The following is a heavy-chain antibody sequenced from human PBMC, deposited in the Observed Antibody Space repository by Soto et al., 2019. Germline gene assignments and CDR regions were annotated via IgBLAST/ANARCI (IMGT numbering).Heavy chain of an antibody. J-gene: IGHJ3*02. D-gene: IGHD2-21*01. V-gene: IGHV5-51*01. CDR3: ARSRGVGMATIPLDAFDI. CDR2: IYPGDSDT. Sequence: GESLKISCKGSGSSFTSYWIGWVRQMPGKGLEWMGIIYPGDSDTRYSPSFQGQVTISADKSISTAYLQWSSLKASDTAMYYCARSRGVGMATIPLDAFDIWGQGTMVTVSS. CDR1: GSSFTSYW.